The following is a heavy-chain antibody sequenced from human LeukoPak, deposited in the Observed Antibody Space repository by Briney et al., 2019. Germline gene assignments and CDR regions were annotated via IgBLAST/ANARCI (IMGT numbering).Heavy chain of an antibody. J-gene: IGHJ3*02. Sequence: SETLSLTCTVSGGSISSSSYYWGWIRQPPGKGLEWIGSIYYSGSTYYNPSLKSRVTISVDTSKNQFSLKLSSVTAADTAVYYCARRGNRALDAFDIWGQGTMVTVSS. CDR2: IYYSGST. V-gene: IGHV4-39*07. CDR1: GGSISSSSYY. CDR3: ARRGNRALDAFDI.